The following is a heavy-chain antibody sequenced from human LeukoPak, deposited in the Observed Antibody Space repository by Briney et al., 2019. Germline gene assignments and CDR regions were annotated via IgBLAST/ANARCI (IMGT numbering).Heavy chain of an antibody. CDR3: ARRKRSGCSSTSCLLNWFDP. V-gene: IGHV1-18*01. D-gene: IGHD2-2*01. CDR1: GYTFSNYD. CDR2: ITPYNGNT. J-gene: IGHJ5*02. Sequence: ASVKVSCKASGYTFSNYDITWVRQAPGQGLDWMGWITPYNGNTDYVQKVRGRVTMTADTSSSTAYMELRSLTSDDTAVYYCARRKRSGCSSTSCLLNWFDPWGQGTLVTVSS.